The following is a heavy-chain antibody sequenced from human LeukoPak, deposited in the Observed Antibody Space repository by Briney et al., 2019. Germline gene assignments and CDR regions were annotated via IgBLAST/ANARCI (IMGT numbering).Heavy chain of an antibody. J-gene: IGHJ4*02. Sequence: SETLSLTCAVYGGSFSGYYWSWVRQPPGKGLEWIGEINHSGSTNYNPSLKSRVTISVDTSKNQFSLKLSSVTAADTAVYYCARLIGNYYDSSGYSYGAWGQGTLVTVSS. CDR1: GGSFSGYY. CDR2: INHSGST. CDR3: ARLIGNYYDSSGYSYGA. D-gene: IGHD3-22*01. V-gene: IGHV4-34*01.